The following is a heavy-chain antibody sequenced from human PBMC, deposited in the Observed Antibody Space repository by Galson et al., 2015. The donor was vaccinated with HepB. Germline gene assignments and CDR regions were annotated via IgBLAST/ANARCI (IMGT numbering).Heavy chain of an antibody. CDR3: ARGGGRWLQLKDFDY. CDR1: GGSFSGYY. V-gene: IGHV4-34*01. Sequence: LTCAVYGGSFSGYYWSWIRQPPGKGLEWIGEINHSGSTNYNPSLKSRVTISVDTSKNQFSLKLSSVTAADTAVYYCARGGGRWLQLKDFDYWGQGTLVTVSS. J-gene: IGHJ4*02. CDR2: INHSGST. D-gene: IGHD5-24*01.